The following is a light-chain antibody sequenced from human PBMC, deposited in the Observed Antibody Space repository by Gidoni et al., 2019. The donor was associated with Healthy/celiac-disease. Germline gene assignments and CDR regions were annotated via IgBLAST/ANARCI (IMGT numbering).Light chain of an antibody. CDR1: QSVSSY. CDR2: DAS. Sequence: EIVLTQSPATLFLSPGERATLSCRASQSVSSYLAWYQQKPGQATRLLIYDASNRATGIPARFSGSGSGTDVTLTISSLEPEDFAVYYCQQRSNWPLITFGPGTKVDIK. CDR3: QQRSNWPLIT. V-gene: IGKV3-11*01. J-gene: IGKJ3*01.